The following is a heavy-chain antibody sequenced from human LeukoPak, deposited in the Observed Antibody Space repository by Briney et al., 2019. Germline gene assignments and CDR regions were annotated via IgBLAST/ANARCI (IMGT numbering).Heavy chain of an antibody. Sequence: SETLSLTCTVSGGSISSYYWSWIRQPAGKGLEWIGRIYTSGSTNYNPSLKSRVTMSVDTSKNQFSLKLSSVTAADTAVYYCARTYCGGDCRGYYYHYYMDVWGKGTTVTISS. CDR2: IYTSGST. CDR3: ARTYCGGDCRGYYYHYYMDV. V-gene: IGHV4-4*07. D-gene: IGHD2-21*02. CDR1: GGSISSYY. J-gene: IGHJ6*03.